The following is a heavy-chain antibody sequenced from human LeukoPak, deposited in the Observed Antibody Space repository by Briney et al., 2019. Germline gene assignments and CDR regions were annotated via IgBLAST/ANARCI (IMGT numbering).Heavy chain of an antibody. J-gene: IGHJ6*02. CDR1: GFTFSSYG. D-gene: IGHD4-17*01. V-gene: IGHV3-33*08. CDR2: IWYDGSNK. CDR3: AREDRTVTTRPYYYGMDV. Sequence: TGGSLRLSCAASGFTFSSYGMHWVRQAPGKGLEWVAVIWYDGSNKYYADSVKGRFTISRDNFKNTLYLQMNSLRAEDTAVYYCAREDRTVTTRPYYYGMDVWGQGTTATVSS.